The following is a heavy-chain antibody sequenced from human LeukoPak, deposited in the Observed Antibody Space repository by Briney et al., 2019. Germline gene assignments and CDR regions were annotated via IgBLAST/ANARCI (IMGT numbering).Heavy chain of an antibody. CDR3: AKLSGTGNYYGYLES. CDR1: GFNFGEVS. Sequence: GGSLRLSCAASGFNFGEVSIHWVRQVPGKGLEWIPFINWDGQTTFYADSVKGRFTVSRDNSRDSLYLQMDSLGTEDTAFYYCAKLSGTGNYYGYLESWGQGTLVTVSS. D-gene: IGHD3-10*01. CDR2: INWDGQTT. J-gene: IGHJ4*02. V-gene: IGHV3-43*01.